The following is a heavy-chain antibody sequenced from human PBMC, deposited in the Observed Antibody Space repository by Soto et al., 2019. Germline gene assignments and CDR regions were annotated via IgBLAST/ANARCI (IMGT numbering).Heavy chain of an antibody. J-gene: IGHJ4*02. CDR3: ARQNDSSGYYPTDY. D-gene: IGHD3-22*01. Sequence: GESLKISCKGSGYSFTSHWIGWVRQMPGKGLEYMGIIWPGDSDTRYSPSFQGQVTISADKSTSTAYLQWSSLKASDTAMYYCARQNDSSGYYPTDYWGQGTLVTVSS. CDR2: IWPGDSDT. CDR1: GYSFTSHW. V-gene: IGHV5-51*01.